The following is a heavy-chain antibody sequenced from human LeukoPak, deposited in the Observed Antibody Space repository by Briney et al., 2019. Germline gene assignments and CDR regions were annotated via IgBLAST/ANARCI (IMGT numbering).Heavy chain of an antibody. CDR2: IRGSGSGM. Sequence: GGPLRLSCAASGFVFSDYSMNWVRQAPGKGLECVANIRGSGSGMGYGSYYGDSVKGRFTISRDNAKTSLYLQMNSLRADDTAVYYCARDDNWGFDYWGQGALVTVSS. CDR1: GFVFSDYS. V-gene: IGHV3-48*04. D-gene: IGHD7-27*01. CDR3: ARDDNWGFDY. J-gene: IGHJ4*02.